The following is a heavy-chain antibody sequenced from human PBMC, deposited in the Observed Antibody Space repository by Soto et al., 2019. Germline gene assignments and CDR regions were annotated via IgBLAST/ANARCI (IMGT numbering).Heavy chain of an antibody. V-gene: IGHV1-69*06. CDR2: IIPIFGTA. J-gene: IGHJ6*03. CDR1: GGTFSSYA. CDR3: ATVNGGPYYRDV. D-gene: IGHD2-15*01. Sequence: SVKVSCKASGGTFSSYAISWVRQAPGQGLEWMGGIIPIFGTANYAQKFQGRVTMTEDTSTDTAYMELSSLRSEDTAVYYCATVNGGPYYRDVWGKGTTVTVSS.